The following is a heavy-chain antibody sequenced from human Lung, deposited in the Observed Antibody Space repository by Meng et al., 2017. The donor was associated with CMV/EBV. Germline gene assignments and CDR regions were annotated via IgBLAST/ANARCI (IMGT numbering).Heavy chain of an antibody. V-gene: IGHV4-4*02. J-gene: IGHJ4*02. Sequence: QMQLKESGPGLVKPSGTLSLTCAVSGGSISISTWWSWVRQPPGKGLEWIGEIYHSRGTNYNPSLRGRVTISLDKSKNQFSLTLRSVTAADTAVYYCARDPYATGWAGWGQGTLVTVSS. CDR1: GGSISISTW. CDR2: IYHSRGT. D-gene: IGHD6-19*01. CDR3: ARDPYATGWAG.